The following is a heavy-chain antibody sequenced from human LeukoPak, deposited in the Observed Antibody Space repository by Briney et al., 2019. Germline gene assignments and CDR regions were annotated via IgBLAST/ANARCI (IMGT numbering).Heavy chain of an antibody. J-gene: IGHJ2*01. CDR2: MNPNSGTT. CDR3: ARDRLGGRLIFGSWYFEL. Sequence: GASVKVSCKASGFTFTTYDITWLRLTTGHGLEWMASMNPNSGTTAYAQKFQGRVPLSTNTSLPTAYMDLNILTAEDTAIYYCARDRLGGRLIFGSWYFELWGRGTLVTVSS. CDR1: GFTFTTYD. D-gene: IGHD3-10*01. V-gene: IGHV1-8*03.